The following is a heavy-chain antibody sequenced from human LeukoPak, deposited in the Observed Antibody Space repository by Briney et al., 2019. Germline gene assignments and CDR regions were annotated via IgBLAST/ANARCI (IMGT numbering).Heavy chain of an antibody. CDR1: GGSMSNNY. J-gene: IGHJ4*02. V-gene: IGHV4-4*07. CDR3: ASGANSGSYFEG. Sequence: SETLSLTCTVSGGSMSNNYWNYWNWIRQPAGKGLEWIGRIYTGGSSNYNPSLKSRVTMSVDTSKDQFPLKLTSVTAADTAVYYCASGANSGSYFEGWGQGTLVTVSS. D-gene: IGHD1-26*01. CDR2: IYTGGSS.